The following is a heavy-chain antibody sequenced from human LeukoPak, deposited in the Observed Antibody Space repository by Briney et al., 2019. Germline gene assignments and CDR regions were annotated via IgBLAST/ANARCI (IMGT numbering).Heavy chain of an antibody. CDR2: IFTDGSTT. D-gene: IGHD5-12*01. J-gene: IGHJ4*02. V-gene: IGHV3-74*01. CDR1: EFNFFSYG. Sequence: GGSLRLSCVASEFNFFSYGMQWVRQAPGKGLVWVSRIFTDGSTTSYADSVKGRFTISRDNAKNTLYLQMNSLRAEDTAVYYCASGIVATRDYWGQGTLVTVSS. CDR3: ASGIVATRDY.